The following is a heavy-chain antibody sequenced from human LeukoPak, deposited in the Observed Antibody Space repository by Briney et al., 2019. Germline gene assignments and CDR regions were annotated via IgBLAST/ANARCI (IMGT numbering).Heavy chain of an antibody. CDR3: ASGEIGLAAFFDY. CDR2: INPNSGGT. Sequence: GASVKLSCKAFGYTFTGYWMHWVRQAPGQGLEWMGWINPNSGGTNYAQKFQGRVTMTRDTSISTAYMELSRLRSDDTAVYYCASGEIGLAAFFDYWGQGTLVTVSS. V-gene: IGHV1-2*02. J-gene: IGHJ4*02. CDR1: GYTFTGYW. D-gene: IGHD2-15*01.